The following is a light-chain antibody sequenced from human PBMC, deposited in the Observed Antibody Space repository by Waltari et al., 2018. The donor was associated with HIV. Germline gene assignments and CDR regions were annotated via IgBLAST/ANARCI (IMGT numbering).Light chain of an antibody. CDR1: SSNIGSNN. Sequence: QSVVTQSPSASGTPGQSVTISCSGSSSNIGSNNVFLYQHLPGTAPKLLIYRDNPRPSGVRDRISGARSGTSASLAISGLRSEDEAVYYCVVWDDSLSGVVFGGGTSLTVL. V-gene: IGLV1-47*01. CDR2: RDN. J-gene: IGLJ2*01. CDR3: VVWDDSLSGVV.